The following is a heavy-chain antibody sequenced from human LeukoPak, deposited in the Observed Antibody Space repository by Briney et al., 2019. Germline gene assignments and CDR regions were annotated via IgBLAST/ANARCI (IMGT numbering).Heavy chain of an antibody. CDR3: ARSNEDIVVVPAAM. CDR1: GASISSYY. J-gene: IGHJ1*01. V-gene: IGHV4-59*01. D-gene: IGHD2-2*01. Sequence: SETLSLTCTVSGASISSYYWGWIRQPPGKGLEWIGYIYYRGSTNYNPSLKSRVTISVDTSKNQFSLKLSSVTAADTAVYFCARSNEDIVVVPAAMWGQGTLVTVSS. CDR2: IYYRGST.